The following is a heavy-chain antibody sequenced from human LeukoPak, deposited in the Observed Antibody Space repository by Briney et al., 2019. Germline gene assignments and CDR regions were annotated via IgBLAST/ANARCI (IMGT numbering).Heavy chain of an antibody. CDR1: GFTFSSFD. CDR2: IGTASDT. D-gene: IGHD1-1*01. Sequence: GGSLRLSCAASGFTFSSFDMHWVRQPTGQGLEWVSTIGTASDTYYPGSVESRFTLSRDNANNSLYLQMNSLTAGDTAVYYCARGPPRGKYYYMDVWGKGTTVTVSS. CDR3: ARGPPRGKYYYMDV. V-gene: IGHV3-13*01. J-gene: IGHJ6*03.